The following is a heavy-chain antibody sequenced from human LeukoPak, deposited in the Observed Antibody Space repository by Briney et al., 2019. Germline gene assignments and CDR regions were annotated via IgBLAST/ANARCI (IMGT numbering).Heavy chain of an antibody. Sequence: GGSLRLSCAASGFTFSSYEMNWVRQAPGEGLEWVSYISSSSSTIYYADSVKGRFTISRDNAKNSLYLQMNSLRAEDTGVYYCASVGPMSYWGQGTLVTVSS. D-gene: IGHD1-26*01. CDR3: ASVGPMSY. CDR1: GFTFSSYE. CDR2: ISSSSSTI. V-gene: IGHV3-48*03. J-gene: IGHJ4*02.